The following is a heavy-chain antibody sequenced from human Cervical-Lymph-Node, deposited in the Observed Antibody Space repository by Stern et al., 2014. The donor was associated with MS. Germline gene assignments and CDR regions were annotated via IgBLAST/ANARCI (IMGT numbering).Heavy chain of an antibody. CDR2: LYHSGST. Sequence: QVQLVESGPGLVKPSGTLSLTCAVSGGSISSSNWGSWVRQPPGKGLEWIGELYHSGSTNYNPSLKSRVTISVDKSKNQFSLKLSSVTAADTAVYYCASLTTRATSTTGTTVYWGQGTLVTVSS. CDR1: GGSISSSNW. D-gene: IGHD1-1*01. J-gene: IGHJ4*02. V-gene: IGHV4-4*02. CDR3: ASLTTRATSTTGTTVY.